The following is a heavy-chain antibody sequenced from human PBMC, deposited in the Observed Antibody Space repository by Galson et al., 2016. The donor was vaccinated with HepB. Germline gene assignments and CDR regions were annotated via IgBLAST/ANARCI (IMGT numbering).Heavy chain of an antibody. D-gene: IGHD1-26*01. J-gene: IGHJ4*02. CDR3: VRDDPTVWELFDY. CDR2: INFDWTDT. Sequence: SLRLSCATSGFSFTKYWMHWVRQAPGKGLGWVSRINFDWTDTNYADSVKGRFATSRDHAKNTLYLHMNSLRPEDTAVYYCVRDDPTVWELFDYWGQGTLVTVSS. CDR1: GFSFTKYW. V-gene: IGHV3-74*01.